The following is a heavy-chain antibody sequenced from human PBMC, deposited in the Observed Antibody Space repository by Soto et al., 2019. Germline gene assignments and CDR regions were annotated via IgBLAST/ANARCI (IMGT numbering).Heavy chain of an antibody. D-gene: IGHD2-2*01. CDR1: GFTFSNFG. CDR3: TSGYCSSTSCLDYYYYGMDV. CDR2: ISYDGSNK. J-gene: IGHJ6*02. V-gene: IGHV3-30*03. Sequence: GGSLRLSCAASGFTFSNFGMHWVRQAPGKGLEWVAVISYDGSNKYYVESVKGRFSISRDNSKNTAYLQMNSLKTEDTAVYYCTSGYCSSTSCLDYYYYGMDVWGQGTTVNVS.